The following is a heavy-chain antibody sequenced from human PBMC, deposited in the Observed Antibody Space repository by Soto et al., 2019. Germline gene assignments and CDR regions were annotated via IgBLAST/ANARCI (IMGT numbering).Heavy chain of an antibody. CDR2: ISYDGSVK. D-gene: IGHD3-10*01. Sequence: QVQLVESGGGVVQPGRSLRLSCAASGFPFTSYGMHWVREGPDKGLEGVAIISYDGSVKYYADSVKGRFTISRDNSKNTLYLQMISLRPEDTALYYCVGGQYYFDYRGQESLVIVSS. CDR1: GFPFTSYG. V-gene: IGHV3-30*03. CDR3: VGGQYYFDY. J-gene: IGHJ4*02.